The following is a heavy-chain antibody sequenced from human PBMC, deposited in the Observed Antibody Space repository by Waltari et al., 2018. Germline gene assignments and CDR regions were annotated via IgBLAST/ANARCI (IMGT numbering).Heavy chain of an antibody. CDR2: IIPIFGTA. CDR1: GGTFSSYA. D-gene: IGHD2-15*01. Sequence: QVQLVQSGAEVKKPGSSVKVSCKASGGTFSSYAISWVRQAPGQGLEWMGRIIPIFGTANDAQKFQGRVTITADESTSTAYMELSSLRSEDTAVYYCARLGRDPKWPDAFDIWGQGTMVTVSS. J-gene: IGHJ3*02. CDR3: ARLGRDPKWPDAFDI. V-gene: IGHV1-69*15.